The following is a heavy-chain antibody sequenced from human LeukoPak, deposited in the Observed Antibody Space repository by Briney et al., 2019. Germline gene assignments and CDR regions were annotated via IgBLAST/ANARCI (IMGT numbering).Heavy chain of an antibody. CDR1: GGSISSYY. Sequence: SETLSLTCTVSGGSISSYYWSWIRQPAGKGLEWIGRIYTSGSTNYNPSLKSRVTMSVDTSKNQFSLKMSSVTAADTAVYYSAREGGGSYSRYFDYWGQGTLVTVSS. D-gene: IGHD1-26*01. CDR2: IYTSGST. V-gene: IGHV4-4*07. CDR3: AREGGGSYSRYFDY. J-gene: IGHJ4*02.